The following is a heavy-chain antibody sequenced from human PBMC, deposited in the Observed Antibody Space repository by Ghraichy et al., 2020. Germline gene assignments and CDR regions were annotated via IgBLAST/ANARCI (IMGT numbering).Heavy chain of an antibody. CDR3: ARRPSSSRYFYYYGLDV. CDR2: IYYSGPT. V-gene: IGHV4-39*01. CDR1: GGSISTSNYY. J-gene: IGHJ6*02. Sequence: SETLYLTCTVSGGSISTSNYYWGWVRQPPGKGLEWIGNIYYSGPTYYNPSLKSRVTISVDTTKNQFSLRLTSVTAADMAVYYCARRPSSSRYFYYYGLDVWGQGTTVTVSS. D-gene: IGHD6-6*01.